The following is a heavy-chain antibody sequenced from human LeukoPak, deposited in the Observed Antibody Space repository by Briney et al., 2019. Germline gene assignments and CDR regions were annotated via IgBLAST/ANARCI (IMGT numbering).Heavy chain of an antibody. Sequence: GGSLRLSCAASGFTFSKYAMSWVRQAPGKGLEWVSAISGSGGSTYYADSVKGRFTISRDNSKNTLYLQMNSLRAEDTAVYYCAKLGGNGITIFGVVNKGVDYWGQGTLVTVSS. J-gene: IGHJ4*02. CDR3: AKLGGNGITIFGVVNKGVDY. CDR1: GFTFSKYA. V-gene: IGHV3-23*01. D-gene: IGHD3-3*01. CDR2: ISGSGGST.